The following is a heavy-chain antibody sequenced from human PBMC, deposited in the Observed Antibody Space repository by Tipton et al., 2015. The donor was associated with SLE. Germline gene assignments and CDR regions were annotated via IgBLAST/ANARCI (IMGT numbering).Heavy chain of an antibody. Sequence: SLRLSCSVSGLTFSDAWVSWFRPAPGRGLEWIARIEGKNSGARTEYAAPVKGRFTISRDDSKSMIYLQMNTLRTEDTAVYYCAWERYGEVPTQPFFGSWGQGTVVTVSS. J-gene: IGHJ4*02. CDR1: GLTFSDAW. V-gene: IGHV3-15*04. CDR2: IEGKNSGART. D-gene: IGHD5-24*01. CDR3: AWERYGEVPTQPFFGS.